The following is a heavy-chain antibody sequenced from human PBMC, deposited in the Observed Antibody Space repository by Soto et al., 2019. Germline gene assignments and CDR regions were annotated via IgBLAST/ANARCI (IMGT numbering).Heavy chain of an antibody. CDR3: ASSAYYYGMDV. CDR2: NYHPGNT. D-gene: IGHD2-21*01. CDR1: GVSISSGGYY. Sequence: PSETLSLTCNVSGVSISSGGYYWTWIRQHPGKGLEWIGYNYHPGNTYYNPSLKRRVIISVDTSKNQFSLKLSSVTAADTAAYYCASSAYYYGMDVWGQGTTVTVSS. V-gene: IGHV4-31*03. J-gene: IGHJ6*02.